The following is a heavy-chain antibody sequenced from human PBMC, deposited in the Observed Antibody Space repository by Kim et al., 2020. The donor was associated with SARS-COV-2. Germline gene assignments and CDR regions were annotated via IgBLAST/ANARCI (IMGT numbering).Heavy chain of an antibody. D-gene: IGHD3-22*01. CDR1: GYTFTNYY. CDR2: FNPSGGST. V-gene: IGHV1-46*01. J-gene: IGHJ6*02. Sequence: ASVKVSCKASGYTFTNYYMHWVRQAPGHGLEWMGIFNPSGGSTSYALKYQGRVTMTRDTSTSTVYMELSSMRSEDTAVYYCARASYYDSRGPTHYYYYGMDVWGQGTTVTVTS. CDR3: ARASYYDSRGPTHYYYYGMDV.